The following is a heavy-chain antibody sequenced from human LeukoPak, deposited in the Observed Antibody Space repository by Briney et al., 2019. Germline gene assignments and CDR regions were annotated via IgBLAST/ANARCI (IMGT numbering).Heavy chain of an antibody. CDR1: GFTFGDYG. CDR2: ISKDGNNK. D-gene: IGHD3-9*01. CDR3: AKDYHLAGYYGPFHY. V-gene: IGHV3-30*18. Sequence: SGGSLRLSCAASGFTFGDYGIHWVRQAPGKGLEWVAVISKDGNNKDYADSLKGRFTISRDNSNGTVYLQMNSLGADDTAVYYCAKDYHLAGYYGPFHYWGQGTLATVSS. J-gene: IGHJ4*02.